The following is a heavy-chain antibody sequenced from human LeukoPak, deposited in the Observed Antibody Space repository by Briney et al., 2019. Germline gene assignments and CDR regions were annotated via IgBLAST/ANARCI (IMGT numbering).Heavy chain of an antibody. D-gene: IGHD6-13*01. V-gene: IGHV3-30-3*01. CDR1: GFTFSSYA. CDR2: ISYDGSNK. CDR3: ARDRIAAAGYFDY. J-gene: IGHJ4*02. Sequence: GRSLRLSCAASGFTFSSYAMHWVRQAPGKGLEWVAVISYDGSNKYYADSVKGRFTISRDNSKNTLYLQMNSLRAEDTAVYYCARDRIAAAGYFDYWGQGTLVTVSS.